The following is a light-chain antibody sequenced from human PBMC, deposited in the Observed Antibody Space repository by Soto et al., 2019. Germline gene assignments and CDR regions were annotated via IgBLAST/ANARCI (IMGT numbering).Light chain of an antibody. CDR3: SSYTSSITYV. CDR1: SSDIGDYNY. V-gene: IGLV2-14*01. J-gene: IGLJ1*01. Sequence: QSVLTQPASVSRSPGQPITFSCTGTSSDIGDYNYVSWYQQRPEKAPELMIYGVNNRPPGVSNRFSGSKSGNTASLTISGLQAEDEADYYCSSYTSSITYVFGTGTKVTVL. CDR2: GVN.